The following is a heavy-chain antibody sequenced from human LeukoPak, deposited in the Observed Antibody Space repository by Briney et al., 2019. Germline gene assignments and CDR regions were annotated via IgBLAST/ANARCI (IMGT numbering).Heavy chain of an antibody. CDR2: IKEDGSET. CDR1: GFTFSSHW. J-gene: IGHJ4*02. CDR3: ARPLFGASPGY. V-gene: IGHV3-7*01. D-gene: IGHD1-26*01. Sequence: GGSLRLSCAASGFTFSSHWMTWVRQAPGRGLEWVANIKEDGSETFYGDSVKGRFTISRDNAENSLNLRMNNLRPEDTAMYYCARPLFGASPGYWGQGTLVTVSS.